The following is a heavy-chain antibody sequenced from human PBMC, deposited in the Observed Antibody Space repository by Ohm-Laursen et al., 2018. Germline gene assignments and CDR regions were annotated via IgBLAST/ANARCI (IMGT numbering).Heavy chain of an antibody. CDR2: IYHRGTT. D-gene: IGHD1-20*01. V-gene: IGHV4-38-2*02. Sequence: SDTLSLTCIVSGYSITSGYYWGWIRQPPGKGLEWIGSIYHRGTTYYNPSLKSRVTISVDTSKSQFSLKLSSVTAADTAVYFCARAINWKDWFDPWGQGTLVTVSS. CDR1: GYSITSGYY. J-gene: IGHJ5*02. CDR3: ARAINWKDWFDP.